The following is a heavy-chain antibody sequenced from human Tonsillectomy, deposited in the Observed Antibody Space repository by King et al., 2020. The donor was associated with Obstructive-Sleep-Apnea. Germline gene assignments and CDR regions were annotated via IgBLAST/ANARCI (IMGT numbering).Heavy chain of an antibody. CDR2: ISYDGNKK. Sequence: VQLVESGGGVVQPGRSLRLSCAASGFTFSSYSMHWVRQAPGKVLEWVALISYDGNKKYYADSVKGRFTISRDNSKSALFLQMNSLRAEDTAVYYCAYFDSSGYYAYFDYWGQGTLVTVSS. CDR1: GFTFSSYS. V-gene: IGHV3-30-3*01. J-gene: IGHJ4*02. D-gene: IGHD3-22*01. CDR3: AYFDSSGYYAYFDY.